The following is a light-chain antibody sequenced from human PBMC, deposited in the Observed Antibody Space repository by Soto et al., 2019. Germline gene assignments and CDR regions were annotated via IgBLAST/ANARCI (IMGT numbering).Light chain of an antibody. CDR2: GAS. V-gene: IGKV3-15*01. CDR1: QSVSGN. J-gene: IGKJ1*01. CDR3: QQYVSSPVT. Sequence: EIVMTQSPATLSPSPGERATLSCRASQSVSGNLSWYQQKPGQAPGLLIYGASTRATGIPARFSGSGSGTDFTLTISRLEPEDVAVYYCQQYVSSPVTFGQGTKVDIK.